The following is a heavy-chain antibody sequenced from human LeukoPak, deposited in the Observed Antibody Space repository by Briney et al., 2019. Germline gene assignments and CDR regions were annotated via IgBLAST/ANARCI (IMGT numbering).Heavy chain of an antibody. Sequence: SETLSLTCTVSGGSISSYYWSWIRQPPGKGLEWIGYIYYSGSTNYNPSLKSRVTISVDTSKNKFSLKLSSVTAADTAVYYCASTVVTPEDAFDIWGQGTMVTVSS. V-gene: IGHV4-59*01. J-gene: IGHJ3*02. D-gene: IGHD4-23*01. CDR3: ASTVVTPEDAFDI. CDR1: GGSISSYY. CDR2: IYYSGST.